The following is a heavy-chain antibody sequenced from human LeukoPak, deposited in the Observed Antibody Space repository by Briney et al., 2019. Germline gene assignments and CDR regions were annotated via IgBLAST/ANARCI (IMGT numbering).Heavy chain of an antibody. CDR3: ARLWFGELFPRY. J-gene: IGHJ4*02. D-gene: IGHD3-10*01. CDR2: IYSGGST. V-gene: IGHV3-66*02. Sequence: PGGSLRLSCAASGFTFDDYAMHWVRQAPGKGLEWVSVIYSGGSTYYADSVKGRFTISRDNSKNTLYLQMNSLRAEDTAVYYCARLWFGELFPRYWGQGTLVTVSS. CDR1: GFTFDDYA.